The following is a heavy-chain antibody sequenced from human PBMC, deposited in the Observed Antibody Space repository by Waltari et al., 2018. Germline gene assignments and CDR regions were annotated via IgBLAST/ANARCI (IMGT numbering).Heavy chain of an antibody. V-gene: IGHV3-23*01. CDR1: GFTLSSYV. CDR3: ARCRSVAFSFYYYSMEV. D-gene: IGHD3-10*01. Sequence: EEQLLESGGGLVQPGGSLTPYCALPGFTLSSYVITWVRQAPVGGLEWIAGISGGGSSTYYADSVKGRFTISRDNSKKTVFLQMSSLRAEDTAVYYCARCRSVAFSFYYYSMEVWGQGTTVSVS. CDR2: ISGGGSST. J-gene: IGHJ6*02.